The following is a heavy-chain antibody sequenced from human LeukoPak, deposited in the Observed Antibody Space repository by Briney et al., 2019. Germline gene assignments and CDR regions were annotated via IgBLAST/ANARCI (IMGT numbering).Heavy chain of an antibody. D-gene: IGHD2-2*01. V-gene: IGHV3-74*01. CDR3: VSFYETY. CDR1: GNYW. Sequence: GGSLRLSRAASGNYWMHWVRQAPGKGLVWVSHINSDGSWTSYADSVKGRFTISKDNAKNTVYLQMNKLRAEDTAVYYCVSFYETYWGRGTLVTVSS. J-gene: IGHJ4*02. CDR2: INSDGSWT.